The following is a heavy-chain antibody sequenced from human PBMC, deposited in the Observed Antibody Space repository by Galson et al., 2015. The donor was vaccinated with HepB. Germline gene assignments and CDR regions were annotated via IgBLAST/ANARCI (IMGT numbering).Heavy chain of an antibody. J-gene: IGHJ3*02. CDR3: AREAITYGSPGLDAFDI. V-gene: IGHV3-11*01. Sequence: SLRLSCAASGFTFSNHHMSWIRQAPGKGLEWLSYIGSSGSIIYYRDSVKGRFTISRDNAENSLILQMNSLRAEDTAVYYCAREAITYGSPGLDAFDIWGRGTRVTVSS. D-gene: IGHD2-15*01. CDR2: IGSSGSII. CDR1: GFTFSNHH.